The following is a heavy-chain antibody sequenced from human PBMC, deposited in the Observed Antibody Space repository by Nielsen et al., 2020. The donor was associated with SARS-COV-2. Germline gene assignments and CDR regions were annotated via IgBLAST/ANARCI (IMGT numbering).Heavy chain of an antibody. CDR1: GFTFSSYS. CDR2: ISSSSSYI. J-gene: IGHJ4*02. Sequence: GGSLRLSCAASGFTFSSYSMNWVRQAPGKGLEWVSSISSSSSYIYYADSVKGRFTISRDNAKNSLYLQMNSLRAEDTAVYYCARAITGYSYGFDYWGQGTLVTVSS. V-gene: IGHV3-21*01. D-gene: IGHD5-18*01. CDR3: ARAITGYSYGFDY.